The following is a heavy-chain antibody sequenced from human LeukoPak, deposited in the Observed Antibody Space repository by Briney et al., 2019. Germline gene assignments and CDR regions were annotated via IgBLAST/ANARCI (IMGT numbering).Heavy chain of an antibody. V-gene: IGHV3-48*03. CDR2: ISSSGSTI. Sequence: PGGSLRLSCAASGFTFSSYEMNWVRQAPGKGLEWVSYISSSGSTIYYADSVKGRFTVSRDNAKNSLYLQMNSLRAEDTAVYYCARDSAPAPAPTDYWGQGTLVTVSS. D-gene: IGHD2-2*01. CDR3: ARDSAPAPAPTDY. J-gene: IGHJ4*02. CDR1: GFTFSSYE.